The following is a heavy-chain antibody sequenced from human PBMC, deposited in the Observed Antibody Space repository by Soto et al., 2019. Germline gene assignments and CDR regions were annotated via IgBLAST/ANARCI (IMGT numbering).Heavy chain of an antibody. CDR3: ALVVPGPQRLDP. J-gene: IGHJ5*02. CDR2: TRNKANSYTT. D-gene: IGHD2-21*02. CDR1: GFTFTDHN. Sequence: EVQLVESGGGLVQPGGSLTLSCAASGFTFTDHNMDWVRQAPGKGLEWVGRTRNKANSYTTEYAASVRGRFTISRDDPKNSLYLQMNSLKAEDTAVYYCALVVPGPQRLDPWGQGTLVTVSS. V-gene: IGHV3-72*01.